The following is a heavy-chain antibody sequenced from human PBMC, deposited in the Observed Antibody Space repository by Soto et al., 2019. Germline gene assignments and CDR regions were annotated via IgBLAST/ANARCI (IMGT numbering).Heavy chain of an antibody. D-gene: IGHD1-1*01. CDR2: ISSNGGST. V-gene: IGHV3-64*01. CDR1: GFTFSSYA. Sequence: GGSLRLSCAASGFTFSSYAMHWVRQAPGKGLEYVSAISSNGGSTYYANSLKGRFTISRDNSKNTLYLQMGSLRAEDMAVYYCVRGDNWNDEASDYWGQGTLVTVSS. J-gene: IGHJ4*02. CDR3: VRGDNWNDEASDY.